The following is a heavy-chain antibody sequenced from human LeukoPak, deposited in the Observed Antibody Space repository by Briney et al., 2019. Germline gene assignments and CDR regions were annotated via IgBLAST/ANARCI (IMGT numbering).Heavy chain of an antibody. CDR2: IIPIFGTA. D-gene: IGHD2-2*01. CDR1: GGTFSSYA. Sequence: ASVKVSCKASGGTFSSYAISWVRQAPGQGLEWMGRIIPIFGTANYAQKFQGRVTITTDESTSTAYMEPSSLRSEDTAVYYCARGCTSCCWFDPWGQGTLVTVSS. CDR3: ARGCTSCCWFDP. J-gene: IGHJ5*02. V-gene: IGHV1-69*05.